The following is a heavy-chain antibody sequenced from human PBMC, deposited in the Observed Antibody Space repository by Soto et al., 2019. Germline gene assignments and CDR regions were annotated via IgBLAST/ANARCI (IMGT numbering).Heavy chain of an antibody. CDR2: ISYDGSNK. CDR1: GFTFSSYA. J-gene: IGHJ4*02. D-gene: IGHD3-10*01. V-gene: IGHV3-30-3*01. Sequence: PGGSLRLSCAASGFTFSSYAMHWVRQAPGKGLEWVAVISYDGSNKYYADSVKGRFTISRDNSKNTLYLQMNSLRAEDTAVYYCARDYYYGSRCIDYWGQGTLVTVSS. CDR3: ARDYYYGSRCIDY.